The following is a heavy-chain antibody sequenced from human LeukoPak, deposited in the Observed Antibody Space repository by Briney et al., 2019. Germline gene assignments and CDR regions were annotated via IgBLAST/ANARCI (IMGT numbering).Heavy chain of an antibody. J-gene: IGHJ4*02. CDR3: ARLKYQLIFDY. V-gene: IGHV3-53*04. Sequence: PGGSLRLSCAASGFTVSSNYISWVRQVPGKGLEWVSVIYSGGRTYYADSVEGRFTISRHSSKNTVCLQMNSLRVEDTAVYYCARLKYQLIFDYWGQGTLVTVSS. CDR2: IYSGGRT. CDR1: GFTVSSNY. D-gene: IGHD2-2*01.